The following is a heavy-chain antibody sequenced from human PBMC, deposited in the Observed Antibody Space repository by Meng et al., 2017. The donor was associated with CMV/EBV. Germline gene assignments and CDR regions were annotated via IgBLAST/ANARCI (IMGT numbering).Heavy chain of an antibody. CDR1: GGSVSSGSYY. Sequence: SETLSLTCTVSGGSVSSGSYYWSWIRQPPGKGLEWIGYIYYSGSTNYNPSLKSRVTISVDTSKNQFSLKLSSVTAADTAVYYCARDQMVRGVYYYYYGTDVWGQGTTVTVSS. J-gene: IGHJ6*02. CDR2: IYYSGST. CDR3: ARDQMVRGVYYYYYGTDV. V-gene: IGHV4-61*01. D-gene: IGHD3-10*01.